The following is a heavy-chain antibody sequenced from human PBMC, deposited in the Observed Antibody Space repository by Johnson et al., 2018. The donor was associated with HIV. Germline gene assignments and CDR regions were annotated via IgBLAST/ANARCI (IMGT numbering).Heavy chain of an antibody. J-gene: IGHJ3*01. Sequence: QVQLVESGGGVVQPGDSLRLSCAEYGSTFRGYALHWVRQAPGKGLAWVALISYDGTDQYYADSVKARFTISRDNSKNTLYLQMNSLGGDDTGVYYCARDPGHGGRLYDAFDFRGQGTKVIVSS. V-gene: IGHV3-30*04. CDR1: GSTFRGYA. D-gene: IGHD4-23*01. CDR2: ISYDGTDQ. CDR3: ARDPGHGGRLYDAFDF.